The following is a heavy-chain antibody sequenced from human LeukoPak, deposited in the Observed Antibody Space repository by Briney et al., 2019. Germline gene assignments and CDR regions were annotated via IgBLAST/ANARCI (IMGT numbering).Heavy chain of an antibody. J-gene: IGHJ4*02. D-gene: IGHD2-8*01. CDR3: ARDPPGVRYGRPIFDF. CDR2: INPNSGGT. Sequence: ASVKVSCKASGYTFTDYYMHWVRQAPGQGLEWMGWINPNSGGTNYVQKFQGRVTMTRDKSISTAYMELYSLRSDDTAVYYCARDPPGVRYGRPIFDFWGQGTLVTVSS. V-gene: IGHV1-2*02. CDR1: GYTFTDYY.